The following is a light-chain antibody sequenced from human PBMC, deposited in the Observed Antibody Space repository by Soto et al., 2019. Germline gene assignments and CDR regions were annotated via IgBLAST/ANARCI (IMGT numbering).Light chain of an antibody. CDR2: EVR. CDR3: SSYTSKSSLI. CDR1: MRDVGAYNL. Sequence: QSVLTQPASVSGSPGQSITISCAGTMRDVGAYNLVSWYQQHPGRAPQLIIYEVRNRPSGISFRFSGPKSGNTASLTISGLQAEDEADCYCSSYTSKSSLIFGGGTKVTVL. V-gene: IGLV2-14*01. J-gene: IGLJ2*01.